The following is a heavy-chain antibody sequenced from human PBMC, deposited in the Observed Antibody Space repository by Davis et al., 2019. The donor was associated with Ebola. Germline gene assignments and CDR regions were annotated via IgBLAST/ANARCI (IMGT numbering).Heavy chain of an antibody. CDR1: GYSISSGYY. Sequence: SETLSLTCTVSGYSISSGYYWGWIRQPPGKGLEWIGSIYHSGSTYYNPSLKSRVTISVDTSKNQFSLKLSSVTAADTAVYYCARVIAVAYDAFDIWGQGTMVTVSS. CDR3: ARVIAVAYDAFDI. D-gene: IGHD6-19*01. V-gene: IGHV4-38-2*02. J-gene: IGHJ3*02. CDR2: IYHSGST.